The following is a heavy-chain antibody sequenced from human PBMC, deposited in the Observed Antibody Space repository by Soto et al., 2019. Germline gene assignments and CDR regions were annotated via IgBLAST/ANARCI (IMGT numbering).Heavy chain of an antibody. CDR3: ARDLRYFDWSPGLDV. CDR1: GFTFSSYG. V-gene: IGHV3-30*03. J-gene: IGHJ6*02. Sequence: QVQLVESGGGVVQPGRSLRLSCEASGFTFSSYGMHWVRQAPGKGLEWVAVISYDGSDKFYADSVEGRFTISRDNSKNTLYLQMHSLRVEDTAVFYCARDLRYFDWSPGLDVWGQGTTVTVSS. D-gene: IGHD3-9*01. CDR2: ISYDGSDK.